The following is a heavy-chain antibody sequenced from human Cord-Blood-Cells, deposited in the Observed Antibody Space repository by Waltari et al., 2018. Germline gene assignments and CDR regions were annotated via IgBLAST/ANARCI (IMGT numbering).Heavy chain of an antibody. CDR3: ARGGGYSYGYYFDY. Sequence: QVQLQESGPGLVKPSETLSLTCTVSGYSISSGYYWGWIRQPPGKGLEWIGSIYHSGSTYYNPSLKGRVTISVDTSKNQFSLKLSSVTAADTAVYYCARGGGYSYGYYFDYWGQGTLVTVSS. J-gene: IGHJ4*02. CDR2: IYHSGST. CDR1: GYSISSGYY. V-gene: IGHV4-38-2*02. D-gene: IGHD5-18*01.